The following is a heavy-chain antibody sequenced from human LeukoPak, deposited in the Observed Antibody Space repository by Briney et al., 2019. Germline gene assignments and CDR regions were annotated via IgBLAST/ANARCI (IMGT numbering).Heavy chain of an antibody. V-gene: IGHV4-38-2*02. J-gene: IGHJ5*02. CDR2: IYHSGST. D-gene: IGHD3-10*01. Sequence: PSETLSPTCTVSGYSISSGYYWGWIRQPPGKGLEWIGSIYHSGSTYYNPSLKSRVTISVDTSKNQFSLKLSSVTAADTAVYYCARRTLRSGSPKHNWFDPWGQGTLVTVSS. CDR3: ARRTLRSGSPKHNWFDP. CDR1: GYSISSGYY.